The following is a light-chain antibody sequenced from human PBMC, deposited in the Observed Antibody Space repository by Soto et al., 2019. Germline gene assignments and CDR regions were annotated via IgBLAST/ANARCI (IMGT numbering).Light chain of an antibody. CDR2: AAS. J-gene: IGKJ2*01. V-gene: IGKV3-20*01. CDR1: LSVSSTF. Sequence: EIVLTQSPGTLSLSPGERATLSCRASLSVSSTFLAWYQQKPGQAPRLLIYAASSRATGVPHRFSGSGSGTDFTLTISRLEPEDFAVYYCQQYGTSPPVTFGQGTKLEIK. CDR3: QQYGTSPPVT.